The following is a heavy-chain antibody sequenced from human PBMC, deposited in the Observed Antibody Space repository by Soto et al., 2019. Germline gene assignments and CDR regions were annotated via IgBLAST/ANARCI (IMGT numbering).Heavy chain of an antibody. CDR1: GFTFSSYW. J-gene: IGHJ6*02. Sequence: EVQLVESGGGLVQPGGSLRLSCAASGFTFSSYWMSWVRQAPGKGLEWVANIKQDGSEKYYVDSVKGRFTISRDNAKKALYLQMNSLRAEDTAVYYCARDLTATDFTFDYYYYYGMDVWGQGTTVTVSS. D-gene: IGHD6-25*01. CDR2: IKQDGSEK. V-gene: IGHV3-7*05. CDR3: ARDLTATDFTFDYYYYYGMDV.